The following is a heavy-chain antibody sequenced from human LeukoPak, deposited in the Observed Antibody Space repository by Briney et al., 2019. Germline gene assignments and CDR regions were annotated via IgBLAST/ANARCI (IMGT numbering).Heavy chain of an antibody. CDR2: ISWNSGSI. D-gene: IGHD3-22*01. J-gene: IGHJ4*02. V-gene: IGHV3-9*01. CDR3: AKDRRPNYYDSSGYFVY. Sequence: GRSLRPSCAASGFTFEDYAKHWVREAPGNGLDRVSGISWNSGSIGYADSVKGRFTISRDNAKNSLYLQMNSLRAEDTALYYCAKDRRPNYYDSSGYFVYWGQGTLVTVSS. CDR1: GFTFEDYA.